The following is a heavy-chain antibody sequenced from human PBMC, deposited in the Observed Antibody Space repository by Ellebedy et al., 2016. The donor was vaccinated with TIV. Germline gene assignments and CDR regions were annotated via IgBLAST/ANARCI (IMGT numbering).Heavy chain of an antibody. V-gene: IGHV3-23*01. D-gene: IGHD2-15*01. J-gene: IGHJ4*02. CDR3: AKDSPEIAAVVALTHYFDY. CDR1: GFIFSSHA. Sequence: GGSLRLSXAASGFIFSSHAMTWVRQVPGKGLEWVSGIGGSGVRTYYADSVKGRFTISRDNSKNTLHLDMNSLTVEDAAVYYCAKDSPEIAAVVALTHYFDYWGQGSLVTVSS. CDR2: IGGSGVRT.